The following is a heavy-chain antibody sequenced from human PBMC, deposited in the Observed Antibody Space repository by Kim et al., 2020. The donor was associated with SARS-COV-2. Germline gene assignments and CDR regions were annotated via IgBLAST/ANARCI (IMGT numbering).Heavy chain of an antibody. Sequence: GGSLRLSCAASGFSFADYYMTWIRQAPGKGLEWVSYITSGGEAIYYADSVRGRFTISRDNTNNFLYLHMSSLRPEDTAVYYCASGGALSVFNDHGGQGTLITVSP. CDR3: ASGGALSVFNDH. V-gene: IGHV3-11*01. D-gene: IGHD3-16*01. J-gene: IGHJ4*02. CDR2: ITSGGEAI. CDR1: GFSFADYY.